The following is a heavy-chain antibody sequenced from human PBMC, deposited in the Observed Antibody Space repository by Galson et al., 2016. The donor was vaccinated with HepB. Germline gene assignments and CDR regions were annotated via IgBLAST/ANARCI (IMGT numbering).Heavy chain of an antibody. D-gene: IGHD6-19*01. J-gene: IGHJ4*02. CDR3: ARGRALYSSGWYPYGKYYFDY. CDR1: GDSINRSIYC. V-gene: IGHV4-39*07. CDR2: VSYSGNT. Sequence: SETLSLTCTVSGDSINRSIYCWGWIRQPPGKGLEWIGSVSYSGNTFYNPSLKSRVTISVDASKEQFSLKLSSVTAADTAVYYCARGRALYSSGWYPYGKYYFDYWGQGTLVTVSS.